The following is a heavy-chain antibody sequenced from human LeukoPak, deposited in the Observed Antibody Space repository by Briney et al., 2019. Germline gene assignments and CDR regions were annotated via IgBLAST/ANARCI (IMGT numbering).Heavy chain of an antibody. CDR2: ISGSSTYI. Sequence: GGSLRLSCAASGFDLSFYIMNWVRQAPGKGLEWVSSISGSSTYIYYADSVKGRFTISRDNAKNSLYLQMNSLRAEDTAVYYCARDRAGDSSGYKIYWGQGTLVTVSS. D-gene: IGHD3-22*01. CDR3: ARDRAGDSSGYKIY. V-gene: IGHV3-21*01. CDR1: GFDLSFYI. J-gene: IGHJ4*02.